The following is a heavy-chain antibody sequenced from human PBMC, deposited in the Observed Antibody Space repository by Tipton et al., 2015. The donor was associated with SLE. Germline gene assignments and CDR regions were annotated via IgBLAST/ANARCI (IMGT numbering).Heavy chain of an antibody. CDR1: GFTFSSYA. V-gene: IGHV3-30-3*01. D-gene: IGHD2-15*01. Sequence: SLRLSCEVSGFTFSSYAFYWVRQAPGKGLEWVALISYDGSNKDYAESVRGRFTISRDNSKNTLYLQMDSLRAEDTAVYYCARDPNIYPWYCLDIWGQGTLVTVSS. CDR3: ARDPNIYPWYCLDI. J-gene: IGHJ3*02. CDR2: ISYDGSNK.